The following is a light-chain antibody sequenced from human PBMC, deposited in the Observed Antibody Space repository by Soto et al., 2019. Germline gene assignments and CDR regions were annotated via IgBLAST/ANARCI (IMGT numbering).Light chain of an antibody. J-gene: IGLJ3*02. CDR3: VTWHGSLNPQM. V-gene: IGLV1-51*01. Sequence: QSVLTQPPSVSAAPGQKVTISCSGSSSNIGNNYVSWYQQLPGTAPKLLIYDNDKRPSGIPDRFSGSKSGTSATLGITGLQTRDEADYYCVTWHGSLNPQMFGGGTKLTVL. CDR2: DND. CDR1: SSNIGNNY.